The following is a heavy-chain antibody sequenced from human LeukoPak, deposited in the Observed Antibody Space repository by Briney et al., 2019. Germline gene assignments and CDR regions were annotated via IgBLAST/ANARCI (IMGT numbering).Heavy chain of an antibody. CDR1: GYTFSDFY. J-gene: IGHJ3*02. V-gene: IGHV1-2*06. CDR2: INPNSGGT. Sequence: GASVKVSCESSGYTFSDFYVHWVRQAPGQGLEWMGRINPNSGGTNYAQKFQGRVTMTRDKSISTAYMELSSLRSDDTAVYYCARDLGYNILTGYYAHDAFDIWGQGTVVTVSS. D-gene: IGHD3-9*01. CDR3: ARDLGYNILTGYYAHDAFDI.